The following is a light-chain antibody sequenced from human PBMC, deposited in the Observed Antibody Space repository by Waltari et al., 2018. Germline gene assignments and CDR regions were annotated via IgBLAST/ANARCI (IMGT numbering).Light chain of an antibody. CDR3: QQYYSTPNT. V-gene: IGKV4-1*01. Sequence: DIVMTQSPDSLGVSLGERATINCKSSQSVLHTNNKDYLAWYQQKPGHPPKLLIYWASTREFGVPDRFSGSGSGTSFTLTISSLQAEDVAVYYCQQYYSTPNTFGQGTKLEIK. J-gene: IGKJ2*01. CDR1: QSVLHTNNKDY. CDR2: WAS.